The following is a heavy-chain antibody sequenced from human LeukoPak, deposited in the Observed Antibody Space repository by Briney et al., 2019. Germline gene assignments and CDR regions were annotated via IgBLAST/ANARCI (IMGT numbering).Heavy chain of an antibody. J-gene: IGHJ4*02. D-gene: IGHD5-12*01. CDR2: ISGSGGST. CDR1: GFTFSSYG. V-gene: IGHV3-23*01. CDR3: AKDSSGYGVNEYYFDY. Sequence: GGSLRLSCSASGFTFSSYGMSWVRQAPGKGLEWVSAISGSGGSTYYADSVKGRFTISRDNSKNTLYLQMNSLRAEDTAVYYCAKDSSGYGVNEYYFDYWGQGTLVTVSS.